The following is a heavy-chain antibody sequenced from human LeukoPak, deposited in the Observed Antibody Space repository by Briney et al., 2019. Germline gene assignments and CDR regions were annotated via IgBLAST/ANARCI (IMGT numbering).Heavy chain of an antibody. CDR3: ARDRSGSWDFDY. CDR2: IWYDGSDK. V-gene: IGHV3-33*01. Sequence: GGSLRLSCAASGFTFSSYGMHWVRQAPGKGLEWVAVIWYDGSDKNYADSVKGRFTISRDSFKNTLYLQMNSLRAEDTAVYYCARDRSGSWDFDYWGQGTLVTVSS. J-gene: IGHJ4*02. CDR1: GFTFSSYG. D-gene: IGHD1-26*01.